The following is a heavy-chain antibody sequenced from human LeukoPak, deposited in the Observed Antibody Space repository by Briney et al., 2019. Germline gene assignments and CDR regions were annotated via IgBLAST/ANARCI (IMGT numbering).Heavy chain of an antibody. D-gene: IGHD1-26*01. CDR3: TNGGGSYSWFDP. J-gene: IGHJ5*02. CDR1: GYSHVELS. Sequence: ASVKVSCTVSGYSHVELSMHWVRQAPGKGLEWMGGLDPEDDETIYAQKIQGRVTMTEDTSTETAYMELTSLTSEDTAVYYCTNGGGSYSWFDPWGQGTLVTVSS. V-gene: IGHV1-24*01. CDR2: LDPEDDET.